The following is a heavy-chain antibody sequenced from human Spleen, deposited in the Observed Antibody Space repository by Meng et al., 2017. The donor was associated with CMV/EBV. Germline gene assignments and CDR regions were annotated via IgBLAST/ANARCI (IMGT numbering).Heavy chain of an antibody. CDR1: GFTFSNAW. Sequence: SGFTFSNAWMSWVRQAPGKGLEWVGRIKSKTDGGTTDYAAPVKGRFTISRDDSKNTLYLQMNSLKTEDTGVYYCTLAHYDSWSGGDYWGQGTLVTVSS. D-gene: IGHD3-3*01. V-gene: IGHV3-15*01. CDR2: IKSKTDGGTT. CDR3: TLAHYDSWSGGDY. J-gene: IGHJ4*02.